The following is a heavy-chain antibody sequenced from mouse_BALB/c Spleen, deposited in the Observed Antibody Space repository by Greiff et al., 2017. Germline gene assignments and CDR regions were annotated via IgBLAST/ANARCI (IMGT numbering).Heavy chain of an antibody. CDR1: GFPLTSYG. Sequence: QVQLKESGPGLVAPSQSLSITCTVPGFPLTSYGVRWVRQPPGKGLEWLGVIWGDGSTNYHSALISRLRISKDNSKSQVFLKLNSLQTDDTATYYCAIYGRVYAMDYWGQGTSVTVSS. V-gene: IGHV2-3*01. D-gene: IGHD1-1*01. J-gene: IGHJ4*01. CDR3: AIYGRVYAMDY. CDR2: IWGDGST.